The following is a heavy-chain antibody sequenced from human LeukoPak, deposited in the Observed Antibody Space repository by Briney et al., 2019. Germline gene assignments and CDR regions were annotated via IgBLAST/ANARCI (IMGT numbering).Heavy chain of an antibody. CDR3: ARDAPTYSGSYGRVY. Sequence: SQTLSLTCTVSGGSISSGSYYWSWIRQPAGKGLEWIGRIYTSGGTNYNPSLKSRVTISVDTSKNQFSLRLSSVTAADTAGYYCARDAPTYSGSYGRVYWGQGTLVTVSS. V-gene: IGHV4-61*02. CDR1: GGSISSGSYY. CDR2: IYTSGGT. D-gene: IGHD1-26*01. J-gene: IGHJ4*02.